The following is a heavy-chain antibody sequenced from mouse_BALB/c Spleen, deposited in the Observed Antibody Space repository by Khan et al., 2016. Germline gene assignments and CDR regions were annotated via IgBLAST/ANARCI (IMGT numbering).Heavy chain of an antibody. CDR1: GYTLTSYY. CDR2: INPSNGGS. J-gene: IGHJ4*01. Sequence: QVQLQQSGAELVKPGASVKLSCKASGYTLTSYYMHWVRQRPGQGLEWVGQINPSNGGSNFNEKFKNKATLTVDKSSSTAYMQLSSLTSEDSAVYYCRRFNSYGSSYYAMDYWGQGTSVTVSS. CDR3: RRFNSYGSSYYAMDY. V-gene: IGHV1-53*01. D-gene: IGHD1-1*01.